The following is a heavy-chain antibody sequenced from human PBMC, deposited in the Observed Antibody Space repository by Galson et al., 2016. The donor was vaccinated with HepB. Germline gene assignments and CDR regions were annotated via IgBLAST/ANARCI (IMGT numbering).Heavy chain of an antibody. CDR3: AVEGTILRQYYVDY. CDR1: GGTFSSFA. Sequence: SVKVSCKASGGTFSSFAISWVRQAPGQGLEWMGGIIPIFRPAHYAQKFQGRVTITADESTSTAYMELSSLRSEDTAVYYCAVEGTILRQYYVDYWGQGTLVPGPS. V-gene: IGHV1-69*13. D-gene: IGHD1-26*01. CDR2: IIPIFRPA. J-gene: IGHJ4*02.